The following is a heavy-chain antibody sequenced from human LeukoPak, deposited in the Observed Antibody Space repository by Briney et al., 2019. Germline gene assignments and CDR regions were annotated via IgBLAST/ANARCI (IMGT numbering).Heavy chain of an antibody. Sequence: SETLSLSCTVSAGSISSNSHHWGWIRQSPGKGLEWIGSVYYGRTTYYNPSLNSRVTISVVTSKNQFSLQLNSVTAADTAVYYCVRHDGRGGATMGALDSWGQGSLVTVTS. CDR2: VYYGRTT. D-gene: IGHD5-12*01. CDR3: VRHDGRGGATMGALDS. V-gene: IGHV4-39*01. CDR1: AGSISSNSHH. J-gene: IGHJ4*02.